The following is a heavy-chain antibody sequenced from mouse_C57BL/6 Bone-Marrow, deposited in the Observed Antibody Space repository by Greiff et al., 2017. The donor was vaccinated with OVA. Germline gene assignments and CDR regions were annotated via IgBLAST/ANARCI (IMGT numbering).Heavy chain of an antibody. Sequence: VQLQQPGAELVRPGSSVKLSCKASGYTFTSYWMHWVKQRPIQGLEWIGNIDPSDSETHYNQKFKDKATLTVDKSSSTAYMQLSSLTSEDSAVYYCARLITTVSHWYFDVWGTGTTVTVSS. CDR2: IDPSDSET. J-gene: IGHJ1*03. D-gene: IGHD1-1*01. V-gene: IGHV1-52*01. CDR3: ARLITTVSHWYFDV. CDR1: GYTFTSYW.